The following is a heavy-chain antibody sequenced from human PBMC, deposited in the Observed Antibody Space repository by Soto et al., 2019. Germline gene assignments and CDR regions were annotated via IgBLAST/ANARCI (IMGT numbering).Heavy chain of an antibody. V-gene: IGHV1-69*01. CDR3: TTDDPINRN. J-gene: IGHJ4*02. Sequence: QVQLVQSGADVKKPGSSVKVSCKASGGTFSSYAISWVRQAPGQGLEWVGGIIPRFGTANYAQKFQGRVTITADESTSTAYMELSSLRSEDTAMYYCTTDDPINRNWGQGTLVTVSS. CDR1: GGTFSSYA. CDR2: IIPRFGTA.